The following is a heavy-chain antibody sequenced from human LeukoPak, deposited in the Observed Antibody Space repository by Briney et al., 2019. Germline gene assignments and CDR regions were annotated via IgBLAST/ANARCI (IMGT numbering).Heavy chain of an antibody. V-gene: IGHV3-48*02. CDR3: ARETFSSFPMDV. CDR1: GFNFNTYA. CDR2: ISSSSSAI. J-gene: IGHJ6*03. D-gene: IGHD2-15*01. Sequence: GGSLRLSCAASGFNFNTYAMNWVRQAPGKGLEWISYISSSSSAIYYADSVRGRFSISRDSAKNSVYLEMNSPGDEDTAVYYCARETFSSFPMDVWGKGTTVTVSS.